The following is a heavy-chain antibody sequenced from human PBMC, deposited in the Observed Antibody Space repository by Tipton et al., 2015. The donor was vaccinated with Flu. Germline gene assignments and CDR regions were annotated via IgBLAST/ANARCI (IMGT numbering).Heavy chain of an antibody. V-gene: IGHV4-39*07. J-gene: IGHJ4*02. Sequence: TLSLTCTVSGGSISRSHYSWGWIRQPPGKGLEWIGNIYYSGTTYYNPSLKSRLTVSADTSKNQFSLKLTSVTATDTAIYYCASAPTMTTFFFWGQGTLVAVSS. CDR1: GGSISRSHYS. CDR3: ASAPTMTTFFF. D-gene: IGHD4-17*01. CDR2: IYYSGTT.